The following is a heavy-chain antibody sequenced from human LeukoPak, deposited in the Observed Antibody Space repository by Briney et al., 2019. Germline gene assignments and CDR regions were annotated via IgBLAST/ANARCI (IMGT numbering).Heavy chain of an antibody. CDR1: GFTFSSYS. J-gene: IGHJ4*02. Sequence: GGSLRLSCAASGFTFSSYSMNWVRQAPGKGLEWVSYISSSGRTIYYADSVKGRFTISRDNAQNSLYLQMNSLRAEDTAVYYCARLNWNDGYWGQGTLVTVSS. CDR3: ARLNWNDGY. CDR2: ISSSGRTI. D-gene: IGHD1-1*01. V-gene: IGHV3-48*04.